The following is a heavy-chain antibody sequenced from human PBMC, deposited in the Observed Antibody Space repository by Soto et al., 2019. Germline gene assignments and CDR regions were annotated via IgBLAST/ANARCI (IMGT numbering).Heavy chain of an antibody. CDR3: AKVLFLDLGDYFDY. D-gene: IGHD3-9*01. V-gene: IGHV3-23*01. Sequence: PRGALRLSSAASVFTCSSHALSWVRQAPGKGLEWVSAISGSGCSTYYADSVKGRFTISRDNSKNTLYLQMNSLRAEDTAVYYCAKVLFLDLGDYFDYWGQGTLVPVSS. CDR2: ISGSGCST. J-gene: IGHJ4*02. CDR1: VFTCSSHA.